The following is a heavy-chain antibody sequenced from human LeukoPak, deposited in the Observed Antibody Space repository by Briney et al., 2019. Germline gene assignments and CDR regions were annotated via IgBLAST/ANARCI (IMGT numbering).Heavy chain of an antibody. CDR1: GFTFSSYN. CDR2: ISSSSSYI. J-gene: IGHJ4*02. CDR3: ARDGGDKTAHYGDQFDE. V-gene: IGHV3-21*01. Sequence: GGSLRLSCAASGFTFSSYNMNWVRQAPGKGLEWVSSISSSSSYIYYADSVKGRFTISRDNAKKSLYLQMNSLRAEDTAVYYCARDGGDKTAHYGDQFDEWGQGTLVTVSS. D-gene: IGHD3-9*01.